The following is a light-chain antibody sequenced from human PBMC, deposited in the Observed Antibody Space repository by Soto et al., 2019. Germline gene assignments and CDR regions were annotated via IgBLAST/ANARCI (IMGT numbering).Light chain of an antibody. V-gene: IGKV3-11*01. J-gene: IGKJ1*01. CDR1: QSVSSY. CDR3: QQRSTWPPT. Sequence: EIVLTQSPATLSLSPGERATLSCRASQSVSSYLAWYQQNPGQAPRLLIYDASNRATGIPARFSGSGSGTDFTLTISSLEPEDFAVYYCQQRSTWPPTFGQGTNVEIK. CDR2: DAS.